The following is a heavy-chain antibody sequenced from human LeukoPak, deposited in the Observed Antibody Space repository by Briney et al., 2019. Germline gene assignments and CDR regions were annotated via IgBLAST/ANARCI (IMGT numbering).Heavy chain of an antibody. CDR3: ARDPTPDYGDYDWFDP. J-gene: IGHJ5*02. V-gene: IGHV4-38-2*02. CDR1: GYSISSGYY. CDR2: IYHSGST. D-gene: IGHD4-17*01. Sequence: SETLSLTCAVSGYSISSGYYWGWIRQPPGKGLEWIGSIYHSGSTYHNPSLKSRVTISVDTSKNQFSLKLSSVTAADTAVYYCARDPTPDYGDYDWFDPWGQGTLVTVSS.